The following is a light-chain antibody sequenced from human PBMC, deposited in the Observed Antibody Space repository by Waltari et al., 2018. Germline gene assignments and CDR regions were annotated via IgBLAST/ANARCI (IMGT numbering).Light chain of an antibody. CDR3: QQRSNWHT. CDR1: QSVSNY. CDR2: DAS. V-gene: IGKV3-11*01. J-gene: IGKJ2*01. Sequence: EIILTQSPATLSLSPRERATLSCRASQSVSNYLAWYQQKPGQAPRLLISDASNRATGIPARFSGSGSGTDFTLTISSLEPEDFAVYYCQQRSNWHTFGQGTKLEIK.